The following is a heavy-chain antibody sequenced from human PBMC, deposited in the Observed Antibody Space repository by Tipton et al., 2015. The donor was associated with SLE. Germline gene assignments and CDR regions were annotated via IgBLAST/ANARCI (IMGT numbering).Heavy chain of an antibody. CDR2: LSDSGST. J-gene: IGHJ4*02. V-gene: IGHV4-59*12. Sequence: TLSLTCTVSGDSISGYYWSWIRQPPGKGLEWIGYLSDSGSTNYNPSLKSRVTISVDTSRNQFSLKLRSVTAADTAVYYCARDEYRYDGTGYHLLGHFDYWGQGTVVTVSS. D-gene: IGHD3-22*01. CDR3: ARDEYRYDGTGYHLLGHFDY. CDR1: GDSISGYY.